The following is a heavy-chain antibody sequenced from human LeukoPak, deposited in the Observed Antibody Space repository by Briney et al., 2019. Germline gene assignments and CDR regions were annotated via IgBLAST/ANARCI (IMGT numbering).Heavy chain of an antibody. V-gene: IGHV1-58*01. Sequence: ASVKVSCKACGFTFTSSAVQWVRQARGQRLEWMGWIFGGSGNTKYAQKFQERVTITRDMSTSTAYMELSSLRSEDTAVYYCAGSAIAVAGQYYYGMDVWGKGTTVTVSS. CDR2: IFGGSGNT. CDR1: GFTFTSSA. CDR3: AGSAIAVAGQYYYGMDV. D-gene: IGHD6-19*01. J-gene: IGHJ6*04.